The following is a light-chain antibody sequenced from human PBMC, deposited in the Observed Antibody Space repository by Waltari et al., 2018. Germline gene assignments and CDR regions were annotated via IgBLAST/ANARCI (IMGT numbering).Light chain of an antibody. J-gene: IGKJ3*01. V-gene: IGKV1-5*03. CDR2: KAS. CDR1: QSINTW. Sequence: DIQMTQSPSTLSASVGDRVTITCRASQSINTWLAWYQQKPGKAPKVLIYKASNLESGVPSKFSGPGSGTEFTLTISSLQPDDFAIYYCQQYHSLPFTFGPGTKVDVK. CDR3: QQYHSLPFT.